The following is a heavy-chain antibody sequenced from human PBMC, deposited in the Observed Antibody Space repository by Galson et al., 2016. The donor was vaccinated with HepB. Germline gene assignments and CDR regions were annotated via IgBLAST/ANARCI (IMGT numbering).Heavy chain of an antibody. D-gene: IGHD2-21*02. CDR2: ISAYTDNT. V-gene: IGHV1-18*04. CDR3: ARRLSGGDSV. CDR1: GYSFTNTG. J-gene: IGHJ4*02. Sequence: SVKVSCKASGYSFTNTGISWVRQAPGQGLEWMGWISAYTDNTNYAQKFQGRVTMTTDTSTSTAYMELRSLRSDDTAFYYCARRLSGGDSVWGQGTLVTVSS.